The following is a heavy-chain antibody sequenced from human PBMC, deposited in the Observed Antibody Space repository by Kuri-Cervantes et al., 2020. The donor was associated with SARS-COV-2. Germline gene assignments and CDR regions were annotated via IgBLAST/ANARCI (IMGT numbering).Heavy chain of an antibody. CDR2: TIGGGGNT. Sequence: GESLKISCAASGFTFSSFAMSWVRQAPGKGLEWVSSTIGGGGNTYYADSVKGRFTISRDNSKNTLYLQMNSLRAEDTAVYYCAKDRCGTSCYVDYYYYGMVVWGQGTTVTVSS. V-gene: IGHV3-23*01. CDR3: AKDRCGTSCYVDYYYYGMVV. J-gene: IGHJ6*02. D-gene: IGHD2-2*01. CDR1: GFTFSSFA.